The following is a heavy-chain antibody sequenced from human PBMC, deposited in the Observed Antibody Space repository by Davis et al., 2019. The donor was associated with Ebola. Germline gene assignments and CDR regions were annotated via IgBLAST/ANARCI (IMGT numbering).Heavy chain of an antibody. Sequence: GESLKISCAASGFTFSTYAMGWVRQAPGKGLEWVSVISGSGGSTHYADSVKGRFTISRDNSKNTLYLQMNSLRAEDTAVYYCAKGRFLNGDYVASYFDYWGQGTLVTVSS. D-gene: IGHD4-17*01. CDR2: ISGSGGST. J-gene: IGHJ4*02. CDR1: GFTFSTYA. V-gene: IGHV3-23*01. CDR3: AKGRFLNGDYVASYFDY.